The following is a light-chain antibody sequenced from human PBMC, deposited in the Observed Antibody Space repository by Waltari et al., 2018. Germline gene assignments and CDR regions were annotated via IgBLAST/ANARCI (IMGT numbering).Light chain of an antibody. V-gene: IGKV4-1*01. Sequence: DIVMTQSPDSLVVSLDERATIHRKSRQSVSSASDGRNFLAWYQQKPGQSPKLLIYWASTRESGVPDRFSGGGSGTDFSLTISSLQAEDVGVYYCQQYFSVPATFGPGTKVEIK. CDR1: QSVSSASDGRNF. CDR3: QQYFSVPAT. CDR2: WAS. J-gene: IGKJ3*01.